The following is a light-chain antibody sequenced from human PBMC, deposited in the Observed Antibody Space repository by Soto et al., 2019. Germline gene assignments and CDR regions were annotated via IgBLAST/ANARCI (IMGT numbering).Light chain of an antibody. CDR2: GAS. CDR1: QSVRSSY. J-gene: IGKJ1*01. Sequence: EIMLTQSPGTVSVSPGEGATLTCRASQSVRSSYVAWYQQKPGQAPRLLIYGASNRAPGIGDRFSASGSGTDFSLTISRLEPAHFAVYFCQQYHTSPWTFGQGTKVDIK. CDR3: QQYHTSPWT. V-gene: IGKV3-20*01.